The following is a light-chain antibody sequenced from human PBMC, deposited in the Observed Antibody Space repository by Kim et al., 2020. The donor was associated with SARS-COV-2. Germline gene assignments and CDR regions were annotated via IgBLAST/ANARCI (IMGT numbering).Light chain of an antibody. CDR2: DVS. CDR1: SSDVGSFKY. V-gene: IGLV2-11*01. Sequence: QSVVTQPRSVSGSPGQSVTISCTGTSSDVGSFKYVSWYQQHPGTVPKLMIYDVSKRPSGVPDRFSGSKSGNTASLTVSGLQAEDEADYYCCSYTDRHTFVFGTGTKVTVL. J-gene: IGLJ1*01. CDR3: CSYTDRHTFV.